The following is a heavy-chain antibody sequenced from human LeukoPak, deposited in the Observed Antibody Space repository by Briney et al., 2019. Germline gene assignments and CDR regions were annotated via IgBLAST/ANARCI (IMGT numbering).Heavy chain of an antibody. J-gene: IGHJ6*02. CDR3: AREPHEKGYGMDV. Sequence: PGGSLILSCAASGFTFSSYEMNWVRQAPGKGLEWVSYISSSGSTIYYADSVKGRFTISRDNAKNSLYLQMNSLRAEDTAVYYCAREPHEKGYGMDVWGQGTTVTVSS. CDR1: GFTFSSYE. CDR2: ISSSGSTI. V-gene: IGHV3-48*03.